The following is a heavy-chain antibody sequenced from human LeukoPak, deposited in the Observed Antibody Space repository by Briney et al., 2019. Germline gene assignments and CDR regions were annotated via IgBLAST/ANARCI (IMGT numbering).Heavy chain of an antibody. D-gene: IGHD4-17*01. CDR1: GFTFSSYS. CDR3: ARADDGIRCGT. V-gene: IGHV3-21*01. Sequence: GGSLRLSCAASGFTFSSYSMNWVRRAPGKGLEWVSSISSSSSYIYYADSVKGRFTISRDNAKNSLYLQMNSLRAEDTAVYYCARADDGIRCGTWGQGTLVTVSS. J-gene: IGHJ5*02. CDR2: ISSSSSYI.